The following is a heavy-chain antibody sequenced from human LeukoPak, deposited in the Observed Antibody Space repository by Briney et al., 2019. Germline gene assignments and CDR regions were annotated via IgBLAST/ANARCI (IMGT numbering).Heavy chain of an antibody. D-gene: IGHD3-9*01. CDR3: ARSFYYDTLTGYYFFDY. V-gene: IGHV3-21*01. CDR2: ITSGGDYI. Sequence: GGSLRLSCAASGFTFNTFNMNWVRQAPGKGLEWVSSITSGGDYIYYADSVKGRFTTSRDNAKNSLSLQLNSLRVEDTAVYYCARSFYYDTLTGYYFFDYWGQGTLVTVSS. J-gene: IGHJ4*02. CDR1: GFTFNTFN.